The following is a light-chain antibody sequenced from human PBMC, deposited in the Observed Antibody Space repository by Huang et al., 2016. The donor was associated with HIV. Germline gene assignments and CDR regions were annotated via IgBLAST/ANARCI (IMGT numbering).Light chain of an antibody. J-gene: IGKJ2*01. CDR1: QSISSN. Sequence: EIVMTQSPATLSVSPGERATLSCRASQSISSNLAWYQQKPGQAPSLLIYVASIRATGIPDRFSGSVSGTEFTFTISSLQSEDFAVYYCLQYNNWPQTFGQGTKLEIK. CDR2: VAS. V-gene: IGKV3D-15*01. CDR3: LQYNNWPQT.